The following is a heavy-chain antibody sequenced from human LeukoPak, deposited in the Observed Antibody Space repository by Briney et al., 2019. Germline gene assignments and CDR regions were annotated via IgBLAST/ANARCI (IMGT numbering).Heavy chain of an antibody. CDR3: AREPGLLWFGETDY. CDR1: GGSFSGYY. CDR2: INHSGST. Sequence: SETLSLTCAVYGGSFSGYYWSWIRQPPGKGLEWIGEINHSGSTNYNPSLKSRVTISVDTPKNQFSLKLSSVTAADTAVYYCAREPGLLWFGETDYWGQGTLVTVSS. D-gene: IGHD3-10*01. V-gene: IGHV4-34*01. J-gene: IGHJ4*02.